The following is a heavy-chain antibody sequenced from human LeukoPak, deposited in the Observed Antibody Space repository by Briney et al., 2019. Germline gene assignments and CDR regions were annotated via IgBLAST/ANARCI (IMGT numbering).Heavy chain of an antibody. D-gene: IGHD6-13*01. J-gene: IGHJ5*02. CDR1: GFTFRSYA. V-gene: IGHV3-23*01. CDR3: AKRLQGIADP. CDR2: ISGSGGST. Sequence: GGSLSLSCAPSGFTFRSYAMRWVRQPPGGGLECVSAISGSGGSTYYAHSVKGRFTITRDNTKITLYLQMNSRRAEDTVVYYCAKRLQGIADPWGQGTLVTVSS.